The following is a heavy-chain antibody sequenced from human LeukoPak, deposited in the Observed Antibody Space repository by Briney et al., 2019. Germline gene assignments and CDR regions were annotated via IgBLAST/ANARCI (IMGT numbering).Heavy chain of an antibody. CDR1: GGSISSSSYY. CDR3: ARCGFGVALDY. CDR2: IYYSGST. J-gene: IGHJ4*02. D-gene: IGHD3-3*01. Sequence: SETLSLTCTVSGGSISSSSYYWGWIRQPPGKGLEWIGSIYYSGSTYYNPSLKSRVTISVDTSKNQFSLKLSSVTAADTAVYYCARCGFGVALDYWGRGTLVAVSS. V-gene: IGHV4-39*07.